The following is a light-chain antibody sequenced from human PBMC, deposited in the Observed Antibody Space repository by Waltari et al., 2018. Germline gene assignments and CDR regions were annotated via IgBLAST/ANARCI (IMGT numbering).Light chain of an antibody. V-gene: IGLV1-40*01. CDR3: QSYDTRLSGSVI. Sequence: QQLPQTAPKLLIYGSTNRPSGISDRFSGSKSGTSASLVITGLQTEDDAVYYCQSYDTRLSGSVIFGGGTELTVL. CDR2: GST. J-gene: IGLJ2*01.